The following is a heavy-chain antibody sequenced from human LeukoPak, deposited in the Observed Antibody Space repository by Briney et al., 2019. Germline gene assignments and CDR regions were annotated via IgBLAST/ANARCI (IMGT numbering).Heavy chain of an antibody. CDR3: ARGGGTMVRGVYNWFDP. CDR1: SGSISGYY. Sequence: PSETLSLTCTVSSGSISGYYWSWIRQPAGKGLEWIGRIYTSGSTNYNPSLKSRVTISVDTSKNQFSLKLSSVTAADTAVYYCARGGGTMVRGVYNWFDPWGQGTLVTVSS. CDR2: IYTSGST. V-gene: IGHV4-4*07. J-gene: IGHJ5*02. D-gene: IGHD3-10*01.